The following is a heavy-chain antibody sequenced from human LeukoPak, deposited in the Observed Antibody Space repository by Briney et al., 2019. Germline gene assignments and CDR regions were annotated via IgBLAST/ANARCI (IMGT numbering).Heavy chain of an antibody. CDR3: ARDLAVGATYHDAFDI. V-gene: IGHV3-66*01. CDR2: IYSGGST. Sequence: GGSLRLSCAASGFTVSSNYMSWVRQAPGKGLEWVSVIYSGGSTYYADSVKGRFTISRDNSKNTLYLQMNSLRAGDTAVYYCARDLAVGATYHDAFDIWGQGTMVTVSS. D-gene: IGHD1-26*01. CDR1: GFTVSSNY. J-gene: IGHJ3*02.